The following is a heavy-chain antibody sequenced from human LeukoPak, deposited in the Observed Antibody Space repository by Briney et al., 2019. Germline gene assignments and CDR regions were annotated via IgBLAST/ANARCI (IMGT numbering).Heavy chain of an antibody. CDR3: ARYSDYDDDAFDI. CDR2: ISSGGSTI. J-gene: IGHJ3*02. V-gene: IGHV3-48*03. Sequence: PGGSLRLSCAASGFTFSGYEMNWVRQAPGRGLEWVSYISSGGSTIYYADSVKGRFTISRDNAKDSLYLQMNSLRAEDTAVYYCARYSDYDDDAFDIWGQGTMVTVSS. CDR1: GFTFSGYE. D-gene: IGHD5-12*01.